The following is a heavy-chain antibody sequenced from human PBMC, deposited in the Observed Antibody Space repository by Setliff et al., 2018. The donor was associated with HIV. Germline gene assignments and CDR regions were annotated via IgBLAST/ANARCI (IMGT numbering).Heavy chain of an antibody. CDR2: IIPIYGTP. CDR3: ARGAYSSIWFSQGLNAFDI. D-gene: IGHD6-13*01. J-gene: IGHJ3*02. V-gene: IGHV1-69*05. Sequence: SVKVSCKASGGTFSSYAITWVRQAPGQGPEWMGGIIPIYGTPNYAQKFQGRVTMTTDTSTSTAYMELRSLRSDDTAVYYCARGAYSSIWFSQGLNAFDIWGQGTMVTVSS. CDR1: GGTFSSYA.